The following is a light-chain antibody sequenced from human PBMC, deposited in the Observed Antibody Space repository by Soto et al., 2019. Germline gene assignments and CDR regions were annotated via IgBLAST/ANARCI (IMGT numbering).Light chain of an antibody. CDR3: AAWDDSLSGRGV. Sequence: QSVLTQPPSASGTPGQRVTISCSGSSSNLGSNYVYWYQQFPGTAPKLLIYRNNQRPSGVPDRFSGSKSGTSASLAISGLRSEDEADYYCAAWDDSLSGRGVFGGGTKLTVL. V-gene: IGLV1-47*01. J-gene: IGLJ2*01. CDR2: RNN. CDR1: SSNLGSNY.